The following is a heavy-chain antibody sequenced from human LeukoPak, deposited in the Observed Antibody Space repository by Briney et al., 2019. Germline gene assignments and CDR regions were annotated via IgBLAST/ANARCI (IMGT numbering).Heavy chain of an antibody. CDR2: ISGSGGST. CDR3: AKAGRGYGDYVDYMDV. CDR1: GFTFSSYA. V-gene: IGHV3-23*01. J-gene: IGHJ6*03. D-gene: IGHD4-17*01. Sequence: GGSLRLSCAASGFTFSSYAMSWVRQAPGKGLEWVSAISGSGGSTYYADSVKGRFTISRGNSKNTLYLQMNSLRAEDTAVYYCAKAGRGYGDYVDYMDVWGKGTTVTVSS.